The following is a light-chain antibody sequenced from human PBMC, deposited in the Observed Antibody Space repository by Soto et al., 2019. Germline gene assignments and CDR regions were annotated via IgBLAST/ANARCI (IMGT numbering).Light chain of an antibody. Sequence: QSVLTQPPSMSGAPGQRVTISCTGSSSNIGAGYDVHWYQQHPGTAPKLLIFDNNNRPSGVPDRFSGSKSDTSASLAITGLQAEDGADYYCQSFDTSLSGFVVFGGGTKLTVL. CDR3: QSFDTSLSGFVV. V-gene: IGLV1-40*01. CDR1: SSNIGAGYD. J-gene: IGLJ2*01. CDR2: DNN.